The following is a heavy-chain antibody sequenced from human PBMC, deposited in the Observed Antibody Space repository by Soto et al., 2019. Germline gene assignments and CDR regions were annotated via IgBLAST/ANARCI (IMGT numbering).Heavy chain of an antibody. J-gene: IGHJ4*02. CDR1: GFSLSTNGMG. CDR3: ARLTRGVYDLDRLWEKFDY. V-gene: IGHV2-5*02. Sequence: QITVKESGLTLVKPTETLTLTCTFSGFSLSTNGMGVGWIRQPPGKALEWLALIYWDDDKRYSPSLRSRLTITXDTXKNQVDLTMTSMDPVDTATYYCARLTRGVYDLDRLWEKFDYWGQGALVTVSS. D-gene: IGHD5-12*01. CDR2: IYWDDDK.